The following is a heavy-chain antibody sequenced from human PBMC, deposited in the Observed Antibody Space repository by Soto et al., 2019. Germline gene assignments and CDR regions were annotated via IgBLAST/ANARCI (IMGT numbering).Heavy chain of an antibody. V-gene: IGHV1-58*01. CDR2: IVVGSGNT. D-gene: IGHD5-12*01. Sequence: SVKVSCKASGSTFTSSAVQWVRQARGQRLEWIGWIVVGSGNTNYAQKFQERVTITRDMSTSTAYMELSSLRSEDTAVYYCAAFEMATISFVDYWGQGTLVTVSS. J-gene: IGHJ4*02. CDR1: GSTFTSSA. CDR3: AAFEMATISFVDY.